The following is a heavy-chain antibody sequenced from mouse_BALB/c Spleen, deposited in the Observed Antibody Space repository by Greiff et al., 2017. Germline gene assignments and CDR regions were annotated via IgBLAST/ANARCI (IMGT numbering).Heavy chain of an antibody. CDR3: ARWLQGFAMDY. V-gene: IGHV3-1*02. J-gene: IGHJ4*01. Sequence: EVKLQESGPDLVKPSQSLSLTCTVTGYSITSGYSWPWIRQFPGNKLEWMGYIHYSGSTNYNPSLKSRISITRDTSKNQFFLQLNSVTTEDTATYYCARWLQGFAMDYWGQGTSVTVSS. CDR2: IHYSGST. D-gene: IGHD2-2*01. CDR1: GYSITSGYS.